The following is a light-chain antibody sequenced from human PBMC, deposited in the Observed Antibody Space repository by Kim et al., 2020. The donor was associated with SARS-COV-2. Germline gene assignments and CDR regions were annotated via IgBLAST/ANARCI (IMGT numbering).Light chain of an antibody. J-gene: IGKJ4*01. CDR3: QQRSNWPPG. Sequence: LSPGESATLSCRASQSVSNCLAWYQHRPGQSPRLLIFDASNRATGIPARFSASGSGTDFTLNISSLEPEDFAVYYCQQRSNWPPGFGGGTKVDIK. CDR1: QSVSNC. V-gene: IGKV3-11*01. CDR2: DAS.